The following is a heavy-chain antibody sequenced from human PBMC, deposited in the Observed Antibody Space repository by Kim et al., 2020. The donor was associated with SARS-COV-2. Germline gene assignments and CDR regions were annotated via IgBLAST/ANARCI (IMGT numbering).Heavy chain of an antibody. CDR2: ISSSSSTI. V-gene: IGHV3-48*02. J-gene: IGHJ4*02. CDR1: GFTFSSYS. CDR3: ARGAAYYYDSSGYLDY. Sequence: GGSLRLSCAASGFTFSSYSMNWVRQAPGKGLEWVSYISSSSSTIYYADSVKGRFTISRDNAKNSLYLQMNSLRDEDTAVYYCARGAAYYYDSSGYLDYWGQGTLVTVSS. D-gene: IGHD3-22*01.